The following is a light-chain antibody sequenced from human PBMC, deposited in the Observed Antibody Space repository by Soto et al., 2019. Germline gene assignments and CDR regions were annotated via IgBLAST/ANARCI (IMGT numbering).Light chain of an antibody. CDR2: GAS. Sequence: SLSLVALSLPTRERATLSCRARQSVNSRYLAWYQQKPGQTPRLLIYGASSRATGIPDRFSGSGSGTDFTLTISRLEPEDFAVYYCQQYGSSPRTFGQGTKVDIK. CDR3: QQYGSSPRT. J-gene: IGKJ1*01. CDR1: QSVNSRY. V-gene: IGKV3-20*01.